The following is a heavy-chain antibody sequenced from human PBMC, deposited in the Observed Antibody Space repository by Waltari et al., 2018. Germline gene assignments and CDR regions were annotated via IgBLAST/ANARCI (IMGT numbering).Heavy chain of an antibody. CDR1: GFTFSSYA. D-gene: IGHD3-22*01. CDR2: ISGSGGST. V-gene: IGHV3-23*01. J-gene: IGHJ2*01. CDR3: AKDSYYDSSGYYSGWYFDL. Sequence: EVQLLESGGGLVQPGGSLRLSCAASGFTFSSYAMSWVRQAPGKGLEWVSAISGSGGSTYYADSVKGRFTISRDNSKNTLYLQMNSLRAEDTAVYYCAKDSYYDSSGYYSGWYFDLWGRGTLVTVSS.